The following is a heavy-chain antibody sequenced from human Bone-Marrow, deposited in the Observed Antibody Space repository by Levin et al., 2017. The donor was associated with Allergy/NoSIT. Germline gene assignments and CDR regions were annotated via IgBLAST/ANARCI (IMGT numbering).Heavy chain of an antibody. V-gene: IGHV3-23*01. CDR1: GFTFSSYA. CDR3: ARWAGLGATSYYYSMDV. Sequence: LSLTCAASGFTFSSYAMSWVRQAPGKGLEWVSSVSDSGGSTYYADSVKGRFTISRDNSKNTLYLQMNSLRAEDTAVYYCARWAGLGATSYYYSMDVWGQGTTVTVSS. CDR2: VSDSGGST. J-gene: IGHJ6*02. D-gene: IGHD1-26*01.